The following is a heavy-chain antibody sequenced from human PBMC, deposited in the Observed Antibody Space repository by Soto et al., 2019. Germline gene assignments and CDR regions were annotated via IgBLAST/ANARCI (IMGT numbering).Heavy chain of an antibody. CDR2: IGESGTPT. J-gene: IGHJ6*02. Sequence: EVQLLESGGGLVQPGGSLRLSCAASGFTFSSYAMKWVRQAPGKGLEWVSLIGESGTPTYYADSVKGRFTISRDNSGNTLFLXXXXLXXXDTXXXXXXXXXPGVRYYGMDVWGQGTTVTVSS. V-gene: IGHV3-23*01. CDR1: GFTFSSYA. CDR3: XXXXPGVRYYGMDV.